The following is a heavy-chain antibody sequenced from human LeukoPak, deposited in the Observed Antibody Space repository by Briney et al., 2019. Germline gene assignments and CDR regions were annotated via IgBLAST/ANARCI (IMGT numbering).Heavy chain of an antibody. Sequence: ASVKVSCKASGYTFTGYYIHWVRQAPGQGLEWMGWINPNSGGTNYAQKFQGRVTMTRDTSISTAYMELSRLRSDDTAVYYCARHLSIVVVPADYYYYMDVWGKGTTVTVSS. V-gene: IGHV1-2*02. CDR2: INPNSGGT. CDR1: GYTFTGYY. J-gene: IGHJ6*03. CDR3: ARHLSIVVVPADYYYYMDV. D-gene: IGHD2-2*01.